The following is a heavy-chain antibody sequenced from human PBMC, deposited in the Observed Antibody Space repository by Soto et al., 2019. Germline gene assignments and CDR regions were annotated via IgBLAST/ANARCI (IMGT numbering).Heavy chain of an antibody. V-gene: IGHV1-69*01. D-gene: IGHD2-2*01. CDR1: GGTFSSYA. Sequence: QVQLVQSGAEVKKPGSSVRFSCKASGGTFSSYAISWVRQAPGKGLEWMGGIIPISDTTNYEQKFQGRVTITADESTSTAYMELSSLRSEDTAVYYCARSQGSSTSLEIYYYYYYGMDVWGQGTTVTVSS. J-gene: IGHJ6*02. CDR2: IIPISDTT. CDR3: ARSQGSSTSLEIYYYYYYGMDV.